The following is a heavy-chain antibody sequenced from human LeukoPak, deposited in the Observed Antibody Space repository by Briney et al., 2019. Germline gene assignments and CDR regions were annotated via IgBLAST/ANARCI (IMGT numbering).Heavy chain of an antibody. CDR3: ASEGAPDSSIAAAGTLLN. D-gene: IGHD6-13*01. Sequence: GRSLRLSCAASGFIFSSYGMHWVRQAPGKGLEWVTVIWYDGSNKYYADSVKGRFTISRDNSKNTLYLQMNSLRAEDTAVYYCASEGAPDSSIAAAGTLLNWGQGTLVTVSS. CDR2: IWYDGSNK. CDR1: GFIFSSYG. J-gene: IGHJ4*02. V-gene: IGHV3-33*01.